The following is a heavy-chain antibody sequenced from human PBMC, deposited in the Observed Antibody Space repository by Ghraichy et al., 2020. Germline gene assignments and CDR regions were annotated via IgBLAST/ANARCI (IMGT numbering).Heavy chain of an antibody. CDR1: GYTFTSYG. Sequence: ASVKVSCKASGYTFTSYGISWVRQAPGQGLEWMGWISAYNGNTNYAQKLQGRVTMTTDTSTSTAYMELRSLRSDDTAVYYCARGDFGDLEMATITFDYWGQGTLVTVSS. V-gene: IGHV1-18*01. J-gene: IGHJ4*02. CDR2: ISAYNGNT. CDR3: ARGDFGDLEMATITFDY. D-gene: IGHD5-24*01.